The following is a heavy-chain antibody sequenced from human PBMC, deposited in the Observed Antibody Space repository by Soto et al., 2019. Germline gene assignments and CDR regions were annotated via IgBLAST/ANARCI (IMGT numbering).Heavy chain of an antibody. J-gene: IGHJ3*02. Sequence: SVKVSCKASGGTFSSYAISWVRQAPGQGLEWMGGIIPIFGTANYAQKFQGRVTITADESTSTAYMELSSLRSEDTAVYYCATGYYYDSSGPLDAFDIWGQGTMVTVSS. V-gene: IGHV1-69*13. CDR1: GGTFSSYA. D-gene: IGHD3-22*01. CDR3: ATGYYYDSSGPLDAFDI. CDR2: IIPIFGTA.